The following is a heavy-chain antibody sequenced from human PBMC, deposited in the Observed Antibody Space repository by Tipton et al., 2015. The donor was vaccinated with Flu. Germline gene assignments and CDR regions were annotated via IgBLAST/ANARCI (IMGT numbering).Heavy chain of an antibody. CDR1: GFTFSDYW. J-gene: IGHJ6*02. V-gene: IGHV3-74*01. CDR2: IYSDGTNT. Sequence: SLRLSCAASGFTFSDYWMHWVRQAPGKGLVWVSRIYSDGTNTVYADSVKGRFTISRVNAKNMLYLQMDSLRAEDMAVYYCARGHYYGKDVWGQGTTVTVSS. CDR3: ARGHYYGKDV.